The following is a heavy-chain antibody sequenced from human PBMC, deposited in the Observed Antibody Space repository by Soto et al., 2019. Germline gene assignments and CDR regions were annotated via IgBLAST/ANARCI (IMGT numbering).Heavy chain of an antibody. CDR2: ISLGDSYK. CDR1: GFTFSDYY. V-gene: IGHV3-11*06. D-gene: IGHD5-12*01. Sequence: PGGSLRLACAASGFTFSDYYMSWVRQAPGKGLEWVSFISLGDSYKKTADSVKGRFTISRDNAQNELYLQMNSLRAEDTGLYYCVRESRTDEDGYDARGYYFDYWGQGTLVTVSS. J-gene: IGHJ4*02. CDR3: VRESRTDEDGYDARGYYFDY.